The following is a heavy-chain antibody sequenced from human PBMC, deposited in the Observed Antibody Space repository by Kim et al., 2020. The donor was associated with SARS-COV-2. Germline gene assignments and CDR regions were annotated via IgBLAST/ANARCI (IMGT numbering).Heavy chain of an antibody. CDR1: GGSISSGDYY. V-gene: IGHV4-30-4*01. Sequence: SETLSLTCTVSGGSISSGDYYWSWIRQPPGKGLEWIVYIYYSGSTYYNPSLKSRVTISVDTSKNQFSLKLSSVTAADTAVYYCARESLKNYFVSGYYYGMDVWGQGTTVTVSS. J-gene: IGHJ6*02. D-gene: IGHD3-10*01. CDR2: IYYSGST. CDR3: ARESLKNYFVSGYYYGMDV.